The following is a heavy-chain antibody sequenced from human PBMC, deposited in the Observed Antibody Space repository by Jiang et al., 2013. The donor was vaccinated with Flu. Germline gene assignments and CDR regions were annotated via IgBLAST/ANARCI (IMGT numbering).Heavy chain of an antibody. CDR2: ISYDGSNK. V-gene: IGHV3-30-3*01. D-gene: IGHD2-2*01. Sequence: LVESGGGVVQPGRSLRLSCAASGFTFSSYAMHWVRQAPGKGLEWVAVISYDGSNKYYADSVKGRFTISRDNSKNTLYLQMNSLRAEDTAVYYCARDRAAQLLFHYYYYYGMDVWGQGTTVTVSS. J-gene: IGHJ6*02. CDR3: ARDRAAQLLFHYYYYYGMDV. CDR1: GFTFSSYA.